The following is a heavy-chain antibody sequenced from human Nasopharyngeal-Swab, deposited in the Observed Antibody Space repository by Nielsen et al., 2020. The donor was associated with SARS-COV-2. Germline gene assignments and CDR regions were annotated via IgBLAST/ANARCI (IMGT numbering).Heavy chain of an antibody. J-gene: IGHJ4*02. CDR3: ARKQLFAWGLDF. V-gene: IGHV3-7*01. Sequence: GESLKISCAASGFTCSNYWMRWVRQAPGKGPEWVANIRQDGLQKYYVDSVKGRFTISRENAKHSVKLQMNSLRAEDTAIYYCARKQLFAWGLDFLGQGTLVTVSS. CDR2: IRQDGLQK. D-gene: IGHD3-16*01. CDR1: GFTCSNYW.